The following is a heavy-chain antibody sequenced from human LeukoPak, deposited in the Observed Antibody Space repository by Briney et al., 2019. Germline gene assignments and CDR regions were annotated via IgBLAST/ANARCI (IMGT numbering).Heavy chain of an antibody. D-gene: IGHD2-21*01. V-gene: IGHV5-51*01. CDR1: GYSFTSYW. CDR3: ARGRLWKVEAGGEAAFDI. Sequence: GESLKISCKGTGYSFTSYWIGWVRQMPGKGLEWMGIIYPGDSDTRYSPSFQGQVAISADKSISTAYLQWSSLKASDTAMYYCARGRLWKVEAGGEAAFDIWGQGTMVTVSS. CDR2: IYPGDSDT. J-gene: IGHJ3*02.